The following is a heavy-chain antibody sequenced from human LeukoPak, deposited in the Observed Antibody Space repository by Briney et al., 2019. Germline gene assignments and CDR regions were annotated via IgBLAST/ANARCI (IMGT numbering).Heavy chain of an antibody. CDR3: ATHYYDSKNY. CDR2: ISSSGSTI. Sequence: GGSLRLSCAASGFTFSSYEMNWVHQATGKGLEWVSYISSSGSTIYYADSVKGRFTISRDNAKNSLYLQMNSLRAEDTAVYYCATHYYDSKNYWGQGTLVTVSS. CDR1: GFTFSSYE. J-gene: IGHJ4*02. D-gene: IGHD3-22*01. V-gene: IGHV3-48*03.